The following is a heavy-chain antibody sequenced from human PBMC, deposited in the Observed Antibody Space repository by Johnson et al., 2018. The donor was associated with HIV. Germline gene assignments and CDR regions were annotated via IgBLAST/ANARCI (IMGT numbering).Heavy chain of an antibody. V-gene: IGHV3-66*02. D-gene: IGHD3-3*01. Sequence: VQLVESGGGLVQPGGSLRLSCAASGFTVSSNYMSWVRQAPGKGLEWVSVIYSGGSTYYADSLKGRFTISRENSKNTLYLQMKSLRAEDPSVYYCAKDLGDSECEEWASDYYDFGKDYPCLDPRGVVGTFDIWGHGTMVTVSS. CDR2: IYSGGST. CDR3: AKDLGDSECEEWASDYYDFGKDYPCLDPRGVVGTFDI. CDR1: GFTVSSNY. J-gene: IGHJ3*02.